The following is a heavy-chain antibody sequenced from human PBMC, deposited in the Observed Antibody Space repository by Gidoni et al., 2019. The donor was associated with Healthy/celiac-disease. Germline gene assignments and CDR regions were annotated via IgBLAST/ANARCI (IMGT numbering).Heavy chain of an antibody. Sequence: QVQLVESGGGVVQPGRSLRLSCAASGFTFSSYGMHWVRQAPGKGLEWVAVIWYDGSNKYYADSVKGRFTISRDNSKNTLYLQMNSLRAEDTAVYYCARDSYKTYYYYGMDVWGQGTTVTVSS. J-gene: IGHJ6*02. V-gene: IGHV3-33*01. CDR1: GFTFSSYG. D-gene: IGHD1-20*01. CDR3: ARDSYKTYYYYGMDV. CDR2: IWYDGSNK.